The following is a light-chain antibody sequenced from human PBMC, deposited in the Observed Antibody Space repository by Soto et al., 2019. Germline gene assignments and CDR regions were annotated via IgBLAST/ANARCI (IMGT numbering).Light chain of an antibody. V-gene: IGKV1-9*01. CDR2: AAS. J-gene: IGKJ5*01. CDR3: QQLFDSPIT. CDR1: QGISSY. Sequence: DIHLTQSPSFLPASVGDSVTITCRASQGISSYLAWYQQKSGKAPKLLIYAASTLESGVPSRFSATVSGTEFTLTITSLQPEDFATYYCQQLFDSPITFGQGTRLEIK.